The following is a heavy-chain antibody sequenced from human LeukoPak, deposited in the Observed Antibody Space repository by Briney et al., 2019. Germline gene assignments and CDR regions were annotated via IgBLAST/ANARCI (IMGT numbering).Heavy chain of an antibody. CDR3: ARDGDGGSCYSVYD. CDR2: ISSSSSYI. V-gene: IGHV3-21*01. CDR1: GFTFSSYI. Sequence: GGSLRLSCAASGFTFSSYIMNWVRQAPGKGLEWVSSISSSSSYIYYADSVKGRFTISRDNAKNSLYLQMNSLRAEDTAVYYCARDGDGGSCYSVYDWGQGTLVTVSS. J-gene: IGHJ4*02. D-gene: IGHD2-15*01.